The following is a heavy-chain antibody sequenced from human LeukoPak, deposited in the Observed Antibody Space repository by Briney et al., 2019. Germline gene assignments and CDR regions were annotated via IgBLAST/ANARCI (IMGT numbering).Heavy chain of an antibody. V-gene: IGHV3-74*01. J-gene: IGHJ4*02. D-gene: IGHD7-27*01. CDR3: ARPLGPSVDFDY. CDR2: ISGDGSRT. Sequence: PGGSLRLSCAASGFTFSSNWMHWVRQAPGKGLVWVSRISGDGSRTDYADSVKGRFTISRDNRKNPLYLQMNSLRAEDTAVYYCARPLGPSVDFDYWGQGTLVTVSS. CDR1: GFTFSSNW.